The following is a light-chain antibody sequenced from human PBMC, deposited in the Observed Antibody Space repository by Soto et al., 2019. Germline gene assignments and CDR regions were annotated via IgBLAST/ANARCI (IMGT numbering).Light chain of an antibody. V-gene: IGKV3-20*01. J-gene: IGKJ1*01. Sequence: EILLTQSPGTLSLSPGERATLSCRASQSFNSIYLAWYQQKPGQAPRLLIYGASSRATGIPDRSSGSGSGTDFTLTISRLEPEDFAVYYCHQYDSWTFGQGTKVDIK. CDR1: QSFNSIY. CDR2: GAS. CDR3: HQYDSWT.